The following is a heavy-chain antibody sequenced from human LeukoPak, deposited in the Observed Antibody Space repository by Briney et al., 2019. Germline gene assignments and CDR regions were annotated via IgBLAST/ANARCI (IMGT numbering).Heavy chain of an antibody. CDR1: GFSLSTSGMC. CDR3: ARRRSGWYDY. CDR2: IDWDDDK. J-gene: IGHJ4*02. V-gene: IGHV2-70*17. D-gene: IGHD6-19*01. Sequence: SGPALVKPTQTLTLTCTFSGFSLSTSGMCVSWIRQPPGKALEWLARIDWDDDKFYSTSLKTRLTISKDTSKNQVVLSMTNMDPVDTATYYCARRRSGWYDYWGQGTLVTVSS.